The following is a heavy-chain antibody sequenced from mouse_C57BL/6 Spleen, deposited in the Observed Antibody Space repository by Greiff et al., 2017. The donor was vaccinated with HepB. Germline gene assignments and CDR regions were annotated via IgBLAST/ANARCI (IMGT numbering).Heavy chain of an antibody. CDR2: ISDGGSYT. CDR3: AREGYYGNYHYAMDY. V-gene: IGHV5-4*01. Sequence: EVQGVESGGGLVKPGGSLKLSCAASGFTFSSYAMSWVRQTPEKRLEWVATISDGGSYTYYPDNVKGRFTISRDNAKNNLYLQMSHLKSEDTAMYYCAREGYYGNYHYAMDYWGQGTSVTVSS. D-gene: IGHD2-1*01. CDR1: GFTFSSYA. J-gene: IGHJ4*01.